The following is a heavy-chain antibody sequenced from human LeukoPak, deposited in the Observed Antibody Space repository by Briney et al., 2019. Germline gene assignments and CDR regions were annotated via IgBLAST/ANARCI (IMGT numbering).Heavy chain of an antibody. V-gene: IGHV3-23*01. J-gene: IGHJ3*02. CDR2: ISGSGGST. CDR1: GFTFSSYA. D-gene: IGHD3-22*01. CDR3: AKEPPNYYDSSAMEAFDI. Sequence: GGSLRLSCAASGFTFSSYAMSWVRQAPGKGLEWVSAISGSGGSTYYADSVKGRFTISRDNSKNTLYLQMNSLRAEDTAVYYCAKEPPNYYDSSAMEAFDIWGQGTMVTVSS.